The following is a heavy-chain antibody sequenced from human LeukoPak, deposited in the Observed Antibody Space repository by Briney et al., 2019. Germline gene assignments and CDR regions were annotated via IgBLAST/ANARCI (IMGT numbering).Heavy chain of an antibody. Sequence: PGGSLRLSYASSGFTFSSYWMHWVRQAPGKGLVWVSRIKSDGINTNYADSVKGRFTISRDNAKNTLYLQMNSLRAEDTAVYYCARAGHYYDSSGYYIYWGQGTLVTVSS. CDR1: GFTFSSYW. V-gene: IGHV3-74*01. CDR2: IKSDGINT. CDR3: ARAGHYYDSSGYYIY. D-gene: IGHD3-22*01. J-gene: IGHJ4*02.